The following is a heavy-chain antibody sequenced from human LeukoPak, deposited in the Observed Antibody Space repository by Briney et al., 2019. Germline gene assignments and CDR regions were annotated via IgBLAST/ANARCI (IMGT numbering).Heavy chain of an antibody. Sequence: ASVKVSCTASGYTFTSYDINWERQAPGQGLEWMGWMNPNSGNTGYAQKFQGRVTMTRNTSISTAYMELSSLRSEDTAMYYCARGEVLRYFDWLSNYYYYGMDVWGQGTTVTVSS. CDR2: MNPNSGNT. J-gene: IGHJ6*02. V-gene: IGHV1-8*01. D-gene: IGHD3-9*01. CDR3: ARGEVLRYFDWLSNYYYYGMDV. CDR1: GYTFTSYD.